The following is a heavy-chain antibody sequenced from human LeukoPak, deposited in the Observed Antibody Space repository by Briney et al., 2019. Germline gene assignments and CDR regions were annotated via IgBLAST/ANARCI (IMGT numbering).Heavy chain of an antibody. D-gene: IGHD3-10*01. CDR1: GFTFSSYA. CDR3: AKGKSASHSGSYFDY. J-gene: IGHJ4*02. CDR2: ISGSGGST. V-gene: IGHV3-23*01. Sequence: GGSLRLSCAASGFTFSSYAMSRVRQAPGKGLEWVSAISGSGGSTYYADSVKGQFTISRDNSKNTLYLQMNSLRAEDTAVYYCAKGKSASHSGSYFDYWGQGTLVTVSS.